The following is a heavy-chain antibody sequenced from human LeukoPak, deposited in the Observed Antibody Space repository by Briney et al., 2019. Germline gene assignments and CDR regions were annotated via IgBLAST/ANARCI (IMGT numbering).Heavy chain of an antibody. CDR1: GFTFSSYW. V-gene: IGHV3-48*04. CDR3: ASRSYYDSRGVRPII. J-gene: IGHJ3*02. D-gene: IGHD3-22*01. CDR2: ISSSSNTI. Sequence: GGSLRLSCAASGFTFSSYWMSWVRRAPGKGLEWVSCISSSSNTIYYADSVKGRFAISRDNAKNSLYLQMNSLRAEDTAVYYCASRSYYDSRGVRPIIWGQGTMVTVSS.